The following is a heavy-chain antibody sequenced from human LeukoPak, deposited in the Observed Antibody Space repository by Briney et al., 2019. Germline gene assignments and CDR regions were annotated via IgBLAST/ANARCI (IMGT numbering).Heavy chain of an antibody. D-gene: IGHD3-10*02. Sequence: GGALRVSCAASGFTFSSYEINWGRQAPGRGLEWVSYISSSSSTIYYAHTVKGRFTISRDNAKNSLYLQMNSLRAEDKAVYYCAELGITMIGGVWGKGTTVTISS. CDR3: AELGITMIGGV. V-gene: IGHV3-48*03. CDR2: ISSSSSTI. CDR1: GFTFSSYE. J-gene: IGHJ6*04.